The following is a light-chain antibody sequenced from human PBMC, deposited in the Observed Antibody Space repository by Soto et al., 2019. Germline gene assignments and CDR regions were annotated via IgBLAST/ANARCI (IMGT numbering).Light chain of an antibody. CDR2: DVS. V-gene: IGLV2-11*01. CDR3: CSYAGSYTLVV. CDR1: SSDVGGYNY. J-gene: IGLJ1*01. Sequence: QSVLTQPRSVSGSPGQSVTISCTGTSSDVGGYNYVSWYQQHPGKAPKLMIYDVSKRPSGVPDRFSGSKSGNTASLTISGLQAEDEADYYCCSYAGSYTLVVFGTGTKVTV.